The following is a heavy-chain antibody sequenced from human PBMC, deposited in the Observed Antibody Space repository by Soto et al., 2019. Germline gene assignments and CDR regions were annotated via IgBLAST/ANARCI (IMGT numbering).Heavy chain of an antibody. CDR1: GGSTDNSPSF. V-gene: IGHV4-39*01. D-gene: IGHD3-10*01. CDR2: VFYSGGA. J-gene: IGHJ5*02. CDR3: LRVGEADHRHTEAES. Sequence: SETRRFPYDVSGGSTDNSPSFGGWVRLPPGKGLEFIGSVFYSGGAYYSPSTKSRVTVYVDTSKNQLSLRVNSVTAADTAVYYGLRVGEADHRHTEAESWGKGILVTVS.